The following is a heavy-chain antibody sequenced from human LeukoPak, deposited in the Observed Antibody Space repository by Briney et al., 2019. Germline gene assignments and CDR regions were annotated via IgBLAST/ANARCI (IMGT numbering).Heavy chain of an antibody. D-gene: IGHD5-18*01. CDR3: AKDTAMVQYYFDY. Sequence: GGSLRLSRAASGFTFSSYAMSCVRHARVKGLEWVSALSGSGGSTYYADSVKGRFTISRDNSKNTLYLQMNILRAENTAVYYCAKDTAMVQYYFDYWGQGTLVTVSS. J-gene: IGHJ4*02. CDR2: LSGSGGST. CDR1: GFTFSSYA. V-gene: IGHV3-23*01.